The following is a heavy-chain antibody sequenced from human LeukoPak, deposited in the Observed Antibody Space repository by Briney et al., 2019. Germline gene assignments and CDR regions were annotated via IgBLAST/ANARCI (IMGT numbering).Heavy chain of an antibody. CDR2: ISAYNGNT. D-gene: IGHD5-12*01. CDR1: GYTFTSYG. V-gene: IGHV1-18*01. J-gene: IGHJ4*02. Sequence: ASVKVSCKASGYTFTSYGISWVRQAPGQGLEWMGWISAYNGNTNYAQKFQGWVTMTRDTSISTAYMELSRLRSDDTAVYYCARGGYSGYDPDSFDYWGQGTLVTVSS. CDR3: ARGGYSGYDPDSFDY.